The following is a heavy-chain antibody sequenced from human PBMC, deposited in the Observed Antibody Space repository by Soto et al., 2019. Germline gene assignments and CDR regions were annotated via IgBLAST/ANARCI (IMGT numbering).Heavy chain of an antibody. CDR3: ARSRQWLDSGGAFDI. D-gene: IGHD6-19*01. CDR2: IWYDGSNK. Sequence: SGGSLRLACAASGFTFSSYGMHWVRQAPGKGLEWVAVIWYDGSNKYYADSVKGRFTISRDNSKNTLYLQMNSLRAEDTAVYYCARSRQWLDSGGAFDIWGQGTMVTVSS. J-gene: IGHJ3*02. CDR1: GFTFSSYG. V-gene: IGHV3-33*01.